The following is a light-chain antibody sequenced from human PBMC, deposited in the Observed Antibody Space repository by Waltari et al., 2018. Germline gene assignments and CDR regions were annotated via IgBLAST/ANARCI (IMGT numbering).Light chain of an antibody. CDR1: QDIRSW. Sequence: DIQMTQSPSTLSASVGDRITISCRASQDIRSWLAWYQQKPGKAPELLIYKDSTLHGGVPSRFSGSGSGTEFTFTISSLQPDDFATYYCQQYDAYSRTFGQGTKVEVK. CDR2: KDS. CDR3: QQYDAYSRT. V-gene: IGKV1-5*03. J-gene: IGKJ1*01.